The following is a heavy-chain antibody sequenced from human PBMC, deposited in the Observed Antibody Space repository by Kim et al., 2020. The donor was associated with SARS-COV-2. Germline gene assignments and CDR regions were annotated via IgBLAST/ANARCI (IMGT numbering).Heavy chain of an antibody. V-gene: IGHV1-69*13. CDR3: ARETGILYYINWFDP. CDR1: GGTFSSYA. Sequence: SVKVSCKASGGTFSSYAISWVRQAPGQGLEWMGGIIPIFGTANYAQKFQGRVTITADESTSTAYMELSSLRSEDTAVYYCARETGILYYINWFDPWGQGTLVTVSS. CDR2: IIPIFGTA. J-gene: IGHJ5*02. D-gene: IGHD2-8*01.